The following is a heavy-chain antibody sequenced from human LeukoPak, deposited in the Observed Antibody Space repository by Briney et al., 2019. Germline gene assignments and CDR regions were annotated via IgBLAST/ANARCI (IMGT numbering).Heavy chain of an antibody. D-gene: IGHD1-26*01. CDR2: IYYSGST. J-gene: IGHJ6*02. CDR3: ARHTTADYYYYGMDV. V-gene: IGHV4-59*01. Sequence: SETLSLTCTVSGGSISSYYWSWIRQPPGKGLEWIGYIYYSGSTNYNPSLKSRVTISVDTSKNQFSLKLSSVTAADTAVYYCARHTTADYYYYGMDVWGQGTTVTVSS. CDR1: GGSISSYY.